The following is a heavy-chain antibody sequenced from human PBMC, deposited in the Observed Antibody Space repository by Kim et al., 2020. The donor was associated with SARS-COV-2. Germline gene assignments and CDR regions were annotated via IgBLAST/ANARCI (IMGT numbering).Heavy chain of an antibody. V-gene: IGHV3-21*01. Sequence: GGSLRLSCAASGLTFSSYSMNWVRQAPGKGLEWVSSISSSSSYINYADSVKGRFTISRDNAKNTLYLQMNSLRDEDTAVYYCAGDSGTCWSQGTLDTVAS. J-gene: IGHJ1*01. D-gene: IGHD3-10*01. CDR2: ISSSSSYI. CDR1: GLTFSSYS. CDR3: AGDSGTC.